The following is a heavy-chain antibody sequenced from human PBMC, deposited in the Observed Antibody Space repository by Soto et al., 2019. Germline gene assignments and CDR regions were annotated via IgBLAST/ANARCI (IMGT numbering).Heavy chain of an antibody. CDR1: GGSISSYY. CDR2: IYYSGST. Sequence: QVQLQESGPGLVKPSETLSLTCTVSGGSISSYYWSWIRQPPGKGLEWIGYIYYSGSTNYNPSLKSRVTISVDTSKNQFSLKVSSVTAADTAVYYCAIRYGGTLDYWGQGTLVTVSS. D-gene: IGHD4-17*01. V-gene: IGHV4-59*08. CDR3: AIRYGGTLDY. J-gene: IGHJ4*02.